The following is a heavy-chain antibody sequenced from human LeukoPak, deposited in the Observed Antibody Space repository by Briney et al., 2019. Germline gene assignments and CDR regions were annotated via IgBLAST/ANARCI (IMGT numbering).Heavy chain of an antibody. CDR2: ISHSADT. CDR3: ARLRAHLGIAVAGLDY. D-gene: IGHD6-19*01. Sequence: SETLSLTCVVSGYSISSGYYWGWIRQPPGKGLEWIGSISHSADTYYNPSLRSRVTISEDTSKNQFSLKLSSVTAADTAVYYCARLRAHLGIAVAGLDYWGQGTLVTVSS. V-gene: IGHV4-38-2*01. CDR1: GYSISSGYY. J-gene: IGHJ4*02.